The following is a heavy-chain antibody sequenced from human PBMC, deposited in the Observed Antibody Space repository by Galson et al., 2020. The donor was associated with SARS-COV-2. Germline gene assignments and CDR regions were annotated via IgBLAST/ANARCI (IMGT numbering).Heavy chain of an antibody. CDR2: VYYSGST. J-gene: IGHJ4*02. D-gene: IGHD2-15*01. V-gene: IGHV4-30-4*08. CDR3: ARDDAATPTLYFDS. CDR1: GDSISNGDYY. Sequence: SETLSLTCTVSGDSISNGDYYWSWVRQTPGKGLEWIGYVYYSGSTYYNPSLKSRVIMSVGSSKNHFSLKLNSVTAADTAIYYCARDDAATPTLYFDSWGQGALVTVSS.